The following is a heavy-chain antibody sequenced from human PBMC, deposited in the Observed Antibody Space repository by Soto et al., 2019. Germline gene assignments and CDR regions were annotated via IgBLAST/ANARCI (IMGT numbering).Heavy chain of an antibody. D-gene: IGHD3-16*02. CDR3: AKDRQPRGRIAGMDV. V-gene: IGHV3-30*18. CDR1: GFTFSSYG. CDR2: ISYDGSNK. Sequence: SGGSLRLSCAASGFTFSSYGMHWVRQAPGKGLEWGAVISYDGSNKYYADSEKGRFTISRDNSKNTLYLQMNSLRAEDTAVYYCAKDRQPRGRIAGMDVWGQGTMVTVSS. J-gene: IGHJ6*02.